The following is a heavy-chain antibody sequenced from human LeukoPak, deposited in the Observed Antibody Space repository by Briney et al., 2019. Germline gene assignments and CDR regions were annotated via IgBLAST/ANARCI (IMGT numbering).Heavy chain of an antibody. D-gene: IGHD3-22*01. V-gene: IGHV4-59*08. CDR3: ARQRGRYYYDSSGYRPTVAFDI. CDR1: GGSISSYY. CDR2: IYYSGST. J-gene: IGHJ3*02. Sequence: SETLSLTCTVSGGSISSYYWSWIRQPPGKGLEWIGYIYYSGSTNYNPSLKSRVTISVDTSKNQFSLKLSSVTAADTAVYYCARQRGRYYYDSSGYRPTVAFDIWGQGTMVTVSS.